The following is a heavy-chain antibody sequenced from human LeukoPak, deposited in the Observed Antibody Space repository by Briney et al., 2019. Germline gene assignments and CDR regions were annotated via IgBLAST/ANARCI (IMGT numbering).Heavy chain of an antibody. CDR3: ASGYNWNYAWFDP. D-gene: IGHD1-7*01. V-gene: IGHV4-30-4*08. CDR2: IYYSGST. CDR1: GGSISSGDYY. Sequence: PSQTLSLTCTVSGGSISSGDYYWSWIRQPPGKGMEWIEYIYYSGSTYYNPSLKSRVNISVDTSKNQFSLKLSSVTAADTAVYYCASGYNWNYAWFDPWGQGTLVTVSS. J-gene: IGHJ5*02.